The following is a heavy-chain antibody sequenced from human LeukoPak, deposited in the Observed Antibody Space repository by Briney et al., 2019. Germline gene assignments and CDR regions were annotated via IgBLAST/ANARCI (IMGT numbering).Heavy chain of an antibody. Sequence: GGSLGLSCAASGFTFSSYAMSWVRQAPGKGLEWVSAISGSGGSTYYADSVKGRFTISRDNSKNTLYLQMNSLRAEDTAVYYCAKAMAAIVRAGIDYWGQGTLVTVSS. CDR2: ISGSGGST. J-gene: IGHJ4*02. D-gene: IGHD5-24*01. V-gene: IGHV3-23*01. CDR3: AKAMAAIVRAGIDY. CDR1: GFTFSSYA.